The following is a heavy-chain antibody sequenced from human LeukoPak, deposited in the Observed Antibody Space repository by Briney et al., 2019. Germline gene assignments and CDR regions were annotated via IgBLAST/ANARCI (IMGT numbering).Heavy chain of an antibody. J-gene: IGHJ4*02. CDR2: ISSSSSYI. CDR3: AKDLRELVAAALSY. Sequence: GGSLRLSCAASGFTFSSYSMNWVRQAPGKGLEWVSSISSSSSYIYYADSVKGRFTISRDNSKNTLYLQMNSLRAEDTAVYYCAKDLRELVAAALSYWGQGTLVTVSS. D-gene: IGHD6-13*01. V-gene: IGHV3-21*04. CDR1: GFTFSSYS.